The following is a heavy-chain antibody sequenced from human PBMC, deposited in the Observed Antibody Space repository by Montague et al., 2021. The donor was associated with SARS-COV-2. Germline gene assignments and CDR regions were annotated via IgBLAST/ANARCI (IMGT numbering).Heavy chain of an antibody. V-gene: IGHV4-59*08. J-gene: IGHJ4*02. CDR1: GGSISSYY. CDR2: INYSGST. CDR3: ARGFDY. Sequence: SETLSLTCIVSGGSISSYYWSWIRQLPGKGLEWIGYINYSGSTNYNTSLKSRVTISVDTSKNQFSLKLSSAIAADTAEYYWARGFDYWGQGTLVTVSS.